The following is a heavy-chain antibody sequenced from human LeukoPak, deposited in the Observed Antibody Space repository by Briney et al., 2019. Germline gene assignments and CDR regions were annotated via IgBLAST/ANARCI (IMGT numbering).Heavy chain of an antibody. Sequence: PSETLSLTCAVYGGSFSGYYWSWIRQPPGRGLEWIGEINHSGSTNYNPSLKSRVTISVDTSKNQFSLKLSSVTAADTAVYYCARERFSSSSWSRGHFDYWGQGTLVTVSS. D-gene: IGHD6-13*01. CDR3: ARERFSSSSWSRGHFDY. CDR1: GGSFSGYY. J-gene: IGHJ4*02. V-gene: IGHV4-34*01. CDR2: INHSGST.